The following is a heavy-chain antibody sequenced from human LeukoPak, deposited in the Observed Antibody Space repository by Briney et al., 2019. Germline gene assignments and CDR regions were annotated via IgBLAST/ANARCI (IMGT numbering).Heavy chain of an antibody. J-gene: IGHJ4*02. V-gene: IGHV1-18*01. D-gene: IGHD6-19*01. Sequence: ASVKVSCKASGYTFTSYGISWVRQAPGQGLEWMGWISAYNGNTNYAQKLQGRVTMTTDTSTSTAYMELRSLRSDDTAVYYCARDQENGWHLHPLRYWGQGTLVTVSS. CDR2: ISAYNGNT. CDR1: GYTFTSYG. CDR3: ARDQENGWHLHPLRY.